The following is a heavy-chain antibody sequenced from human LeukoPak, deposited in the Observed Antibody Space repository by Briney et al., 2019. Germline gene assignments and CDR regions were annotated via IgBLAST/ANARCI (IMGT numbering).Heavy chain of an antibody. CDR1: GYYFTGYY. D-gene: IGHD4/OR15-4a*01. V-gene: IGHV1-2*02. CDR3: ARELANGRADY. J-gene: IGHJ4*02. CDR2: INPDSGGT. Sequence: ASVKVSCKASGYYFTGYYMHWVRQAPGQGLEWMGWINPDSGGTDFPQKFQGRVTLTRDTSINTAYMELSRLRSDDTAIYYRARELANGRADYWGQGTPVTVSS.